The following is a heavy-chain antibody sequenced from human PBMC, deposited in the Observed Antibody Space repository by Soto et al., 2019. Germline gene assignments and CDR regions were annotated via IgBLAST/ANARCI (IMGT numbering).Heavy chain of an antibody. D-gene: IGHD1-26*01. Sequence: GESLKISCKGSGYSFTSYWIGWVRQMPGKGLEWMGIIYPGDSDTRYSPSFQGQVTISADKSISTAYLQWSSLKASDTAMYYCARSRLSRPKLSNPWFDPWGQGTLVTVSS. CDR1: GYSFTSYW. J-gene: IGHJ5*02. CDR3: ARSRLSRPKLSNPWFDP. CDR2: IYPGDSDT. V-gene: IGHV5-51*01.